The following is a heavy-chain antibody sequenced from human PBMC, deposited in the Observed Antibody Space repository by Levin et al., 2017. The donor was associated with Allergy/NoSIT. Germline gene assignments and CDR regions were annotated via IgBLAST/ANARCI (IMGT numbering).Heavy chain of an antibody. CDR3: AKDSDYYGSGSYLFALPGGWVDY. CDR2: ISGSGGST. Sequence: EASVKVSCAASGFTFSSYAMSWVRQAPGKGLEWVSAISGSGGSTYYADSVKGRFTISRDNSKNTLYLQMNSLRAEDTAVYYCAKDSDYYGSGSYLFALPGGWVDYWGQGTLVTVSS. J-gene: IGHJ4*02. V-gene: IGHV3-23*01. D-gene: IGHD3-10*01. CDR1: GFTFSSYA.